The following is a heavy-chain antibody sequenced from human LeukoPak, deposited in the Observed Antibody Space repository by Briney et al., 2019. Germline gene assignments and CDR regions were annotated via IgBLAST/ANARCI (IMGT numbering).Heavy chain of an antibody. D-gene: IGHD3-3*01. V-gene: IGHV4-34*01. CDR1: GGSFSGYY. CDR3: ARGSRVLRFLDPTPRGFDP. J-gene: IGHJ5*02. Sequence: SETLSLTCAVYGGSFSGYYWSWIRQPPGKGLEWIGEINHSGSTNYNPSLKSRVTISVDTSKNQFSLKLSSVTAADTAVYYCARGSRVLRFLDPTPRGFDPWGQGTLVTVSS. CDR2: INHSGST.